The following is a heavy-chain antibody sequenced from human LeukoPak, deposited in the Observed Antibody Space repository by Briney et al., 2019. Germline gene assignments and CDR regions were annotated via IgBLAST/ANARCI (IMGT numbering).Heavy chain of an antibody. D-gene: IGHD6-25*01. CDR3: ARAVPRGMTAATYSFDY. CDR1: GGSISNYY. V-gene: IGHV4-59*01. J-gene: IGHJ4*02. CDR2: IYYSGST. Sequence: SETLSLTCTVSGGSISNYYWSWIRQPPGKGLEWIGYIYYSGSTNYNPSLKSRVTISVDTSKNQFSLKLSSVTAADTAVYYCARAVPRGMTAATYSFDYWGQGTLVTVSS.